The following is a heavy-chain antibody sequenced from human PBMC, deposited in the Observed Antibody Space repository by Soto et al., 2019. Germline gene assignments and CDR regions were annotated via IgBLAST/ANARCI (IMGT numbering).Heavy chain of an antibody. V-gene: IGHV1-69*01. CDR3: ARSRLVRGYYYYYYGMDV. CDR2: IIPIFGTA. Sequence: QVQLVQSGAEVKKPGSSVKVSCKASGGTFSSYAISWVRQAPGQGLEWMGGIIPIFGTANYAQKFQGRVTITADEPTSTAYMELSSLRSEDTAVYYCARSRLVRGYYYYYYGMDVWGQGTTVTVSS. J-gene: IGHJ6*02. CDR1: GGTFSSYA. D-gene: IGHD3-10*01.